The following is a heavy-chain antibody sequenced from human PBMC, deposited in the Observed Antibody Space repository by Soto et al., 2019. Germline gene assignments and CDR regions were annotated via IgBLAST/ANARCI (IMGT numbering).Heavy chain of an antibody. J-gene: IGHJ5*02. CDR1: GITFSSFS. V-gene: IGHV3-48*02. CDR3: AREGEGHCISSSCLNWFDP. D-gene: IGHD2-2*01. CDR2: ISNRNTI. Sequence: PGGSLRLSCAASGITFSSFSMNWVRQAPGKGLEWVSYISNRNTIYYADSVKGRFTISRDNAKNSLYLQMNSLRDEDTAVYYCAREGEGHCISSSCLNWFDPWGQGTMVTSPQ.